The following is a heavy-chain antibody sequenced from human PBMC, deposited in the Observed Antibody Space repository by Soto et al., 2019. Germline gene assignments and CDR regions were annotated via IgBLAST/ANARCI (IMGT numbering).Heavy chain of an antibody. CDR3: ARLIGEGYSGTYGLDY. J-gene: IGHJ4*02. Sequence: QVQLVQSGAEVKKPGSSVKVSRKASGGTFNNYAISWVRQAPGQGLEWMGGIIPLFGTTNYAQKFQGRVTITADKSTSTAYMELSSLRSDDTAVYYCARLIGEGYSGTYGLDYWGQGTLVTVSS. CDR1: GGTFNNYA. CDR2: IIPLFGTT. V-gene: IGHV1-69*06. D-gene: IGHD1-26*01.